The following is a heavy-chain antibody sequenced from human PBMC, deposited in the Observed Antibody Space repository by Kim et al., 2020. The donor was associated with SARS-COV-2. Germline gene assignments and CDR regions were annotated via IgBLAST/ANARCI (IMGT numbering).Heavy chain of an antibody. Sequence: GGSLRLSCAASGFTFSTYTMNWVRQAPGKGLEWVSSISGSSRYLYHADSVKGRFTSSRDNAKNSLHLQMNSLRAEDTAVYYCAREDEHQGFAFWGQGTLVTVSS. CDR2: ISGSSRYL. D-gene: IGHD2-2*01. CDR3: AREDEHQGFAF. J-gene: IGHJ4*02. CDR1: GFTFSTYT. V-gene: IGHV3-21*01.